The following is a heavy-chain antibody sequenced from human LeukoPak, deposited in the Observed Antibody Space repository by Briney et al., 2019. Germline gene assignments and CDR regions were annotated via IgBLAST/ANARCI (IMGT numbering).Heavy chain of an antibody. CDR1: GYTFSAYY. Sequence: RWASVTVSCKASGYTFSAYYLHWVRQARGQGLEWMGWVNPNSGGTNYAQNYQGRVTMTRDTSSSTAYMELSRLRPDDTAVYYCARGHQGYYHYMDVWGKGTTVTVSS. J-gene: IGHJ6*03. V-gene: IGHV1-2*02. D-gene: IGHD2-2*01. CDR3: ARGHQGYYHYMDV. CDR2: VNPNSGGT.